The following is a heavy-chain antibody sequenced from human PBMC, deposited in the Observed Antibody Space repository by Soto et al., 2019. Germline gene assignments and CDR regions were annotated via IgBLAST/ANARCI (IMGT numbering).Heavy chain of an antibody. CDR1: GGSVRSNTYY. Sequence: SETWSLASTVSGGSVRSNTYYWGWIRQAPGKGLEWSASIDYSGRTHNNPALKMRVTMSVDTYTNQFSLKMNAVTASDTVVYYCTRHEGGAAADRPFDYWGQGTLVT. J-gene: IGHJ4*02. D-gene: IGHD6-13*01. CDR2: IDYSGRT. V-gene: IGHV4-39*01. CDR3: TRHEGGAAADRPFDY.